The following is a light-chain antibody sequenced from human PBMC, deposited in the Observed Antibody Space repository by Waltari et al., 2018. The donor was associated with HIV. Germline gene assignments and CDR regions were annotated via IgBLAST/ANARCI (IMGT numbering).Light chain of an antibody. CDR2: EDN. V-gene: IGLV6-57*01. CDR3: QSYDSSNQV. Sequence: FMLTQPHSVSESPRKTLTISCTLSRGRIASNYVQCYQQRPGSSPTTVIYEDNQRPSGVPDRFSGSIDSSSNSASLTISGLKTEDEADYYCQSYDSSNQVFGGGTKLTVL. J-gene: IGLJ2*01. CDR1: RGRIASNY.